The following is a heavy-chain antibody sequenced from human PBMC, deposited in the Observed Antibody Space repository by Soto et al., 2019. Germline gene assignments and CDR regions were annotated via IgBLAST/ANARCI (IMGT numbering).Heavy chain of an antibody. CDR2: IKQDGSEK. V-gene: IGHV3-7*01. J-gene: IGHJ3*02. D-gene: IGHD3-16*01. CDR3: ARPFGGWGVTYACDI. CDR1: GFTFSSYW. Sequence: PGGSLRLSCAASGFTFSSYWMSWVRQAPGKGLEWVANIKQDGSEKYYVDSVKGRFTISRDNAKNSLYLQMNSLRAEDTAVYYCARPFGGWGVTYACDIWGQGTMVTVSS.